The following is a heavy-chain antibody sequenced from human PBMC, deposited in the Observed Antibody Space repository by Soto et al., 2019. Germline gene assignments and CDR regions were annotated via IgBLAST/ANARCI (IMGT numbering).Heavy chain of an antibody. Sequence: SLRLSRAASGFPFSRHGIHWVRQAPGKGLEWVAVISHDGRNKYYVDSVKGRFTISRDNSKNTLYLQMNGLRAEDTAVYYCAKGYDTGGYYMYYYGMDVWGQGTTVTVS. CDR1: GFPFSRHG. V-gene: IGHV3-30*18. J-gene: IGHJ6*02. D-gene: IGHD3-22*01. CDR2: ISHDGRNK. CDR3: AKGYDTGGYYMYYYGMDV.